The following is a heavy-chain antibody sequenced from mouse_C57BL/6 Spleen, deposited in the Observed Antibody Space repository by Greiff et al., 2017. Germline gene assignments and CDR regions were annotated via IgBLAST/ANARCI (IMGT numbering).Heavy chain of an antibody. CDR2: IDPETGGT. CDR3: TKWDYYGSLDY. J-gene: IGHJ2*01. V-gene: IGHV1-15*01. D-gene: IGHD1-1*01. Sequence: VQGVESGAELVRPGASVTLSCKASGYTFTDYEMHWVKQTPVHGLEWIGAIDPETGGTAYNQKFKGKAILTADKSSSTAYMELRSLTSEDSAVYYCTKWDYYGSLDYWGQGTTLTVSS. CDR1: GYTFTDYE.